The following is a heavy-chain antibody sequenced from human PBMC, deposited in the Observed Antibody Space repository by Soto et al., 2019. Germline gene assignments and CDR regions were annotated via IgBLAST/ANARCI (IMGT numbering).Heavy chain of an antibody. J-gene: IGHJ6*02. CDR1: GGSISSSSYY. D-gene: IGHD3-10*01. V-gene: IGHV4-39*01. Sequence: SETLSLTCTVSGGSISSSSYYWGWIRQPPGKGLECIGSIYYSGSTYYNPSLKSRVTISVDTSKNQFSLKLSSVTAADTAVYYCASLYYYGSGSYYNNDYYYYGMDVWGQGTTVTVSS. CDR2: IYYSGST. CDR3: ASLYYYGSGSYYNNDYYYYGMDV.